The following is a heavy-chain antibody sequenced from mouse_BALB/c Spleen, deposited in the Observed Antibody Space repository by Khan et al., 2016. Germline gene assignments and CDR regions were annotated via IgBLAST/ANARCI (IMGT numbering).Heavy chain of an antibody. Sequence: EVQLLETGGGLVQPKGSLKLSCAASGFTFNTNAMNWVRQAPGKGLEWVARIRSKSNNYATYYADSVKDRFTISRDDSQSMLYLQMNNLKTEDTAMYYCVRERPYYRLQGTFDYWGQGTTLTVSS. D-gene: IGHD2-14*01. V-gene: IGHV10S3*01. CDR3: VRERPYYRLQGTFDY. CDR1: GFTFNTNA. CDR2: IRSKSNNYAT. J-gene: IGHJ2*01.